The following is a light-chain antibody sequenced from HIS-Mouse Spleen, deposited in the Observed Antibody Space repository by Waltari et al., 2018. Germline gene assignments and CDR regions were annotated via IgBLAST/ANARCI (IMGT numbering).Light chain of an antibody. CDR2: RNN. CDR3: AAWDDSLSGPV. V-gene: IGLV1-47*01. CDR1: SSNIGSNY. J-gene: IGLJ3*02. Sequence: QSVLTQPPSASGTPGQRVTISCSGSSSNIGSNYGYWYQQLPGTAPKPLVYRNNPRPSGVPGRFSGSKSGTSASLAISGLRSEDEADYYCAAWDDSLSGPVFGGGTKLTVL.